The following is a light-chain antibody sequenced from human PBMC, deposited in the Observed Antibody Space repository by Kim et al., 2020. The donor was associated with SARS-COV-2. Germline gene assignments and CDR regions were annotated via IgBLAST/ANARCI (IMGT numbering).Light chain of an antibody. CDR3: QGWDSGTVV. V-gene: IGLV3-1*01. CDR2: EDT. Sequence: ELTQPPSVSVSPGQTATITCSGDKLGEKYVCWYQQKAGQSPVLVIYEDTKRASGIPERFSGSNFGNTATLTISGTQAMDEADYYCQGWDSGTVVFGGGTQLTVL. J-gene: IGLJ2*01. CDR1: KLGEKY.